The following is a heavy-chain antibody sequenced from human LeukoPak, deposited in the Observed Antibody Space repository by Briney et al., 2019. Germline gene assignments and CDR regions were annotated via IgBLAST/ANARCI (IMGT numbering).Heavy chain of an antibody. V-gene: IGHV4-4*07. J-gene: IGHJ3*02. CDR1: GGSISSYY. CDR3: ARDHPYYYDSSGYFLGAFDI. CDR2: IYTSGST. D-gene: IGHD3-22*01. Sequence: SETLSLTCTVSGGSISSYYWSWIRQPAGKGLEWIGRIYTSGSTNYNPSLKSRVTMSADTSKNQFSLKLSSVTAADTAVYYCARDHPYYYDSSGYFLGAFDIWGQGTMVTVSS.